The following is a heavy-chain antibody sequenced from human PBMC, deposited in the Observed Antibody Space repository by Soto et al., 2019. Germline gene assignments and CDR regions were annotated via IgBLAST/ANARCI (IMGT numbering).Heavy chain of an antibody. D-gene: IGHD1-26*01. Sequence: DVQLLESGGGLVQPGGSLTLSCAASRFIFSDYAMNWVRQAPGKGLEWVSSIGCGNTDRYYADSVKGRFIISRDNAKTTMYLQLNSMRDDDTAVYYCSKDAVSYNGKCVWFDSWGQGTLVTVSS. CDR1: RFIFSDYA. CDR3: SKDAVSYNGKCVWFDS. CDR2: IGCGNTDR. J-gene: IGHJ5*01. V-gene: IGHV3-23*01.